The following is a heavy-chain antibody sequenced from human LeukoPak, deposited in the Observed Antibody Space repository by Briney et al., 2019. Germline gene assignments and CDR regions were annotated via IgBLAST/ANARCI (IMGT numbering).Heavy chain of an antibody. Sequence: KTSETLSLTCAVYGGSFSGYYWSWIRQPPGKGLEWIGEINHSGSTNYNPSLKSRVTISVDTSKNQFSLKLSSVTAADTAVYYCAREGSRSGQEDIVVVPAAADAFDIWGQGTMVTVSS. CDR2: INHSGST. CDR3: AREGSRSGQEDIVVVPAAADAFDI. V-gene: IGHV4-34*01. CDR1: GGSFSGYY. D-gene: IGHD2-2*01. J-gene: IGHJ3*02.